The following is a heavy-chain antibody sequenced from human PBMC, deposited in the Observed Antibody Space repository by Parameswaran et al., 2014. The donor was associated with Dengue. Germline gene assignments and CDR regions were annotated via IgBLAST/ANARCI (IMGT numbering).Heavy chain of an antibody. D-gene: IGHD5-24*01. CDR2: IYSGGST. CDR3: ARDSVRRDGYKKGGYYFDY. J-gene: IGHJ4*02. V-gene: IGHV3-53*01. Sequence: VRQAPGKGLEWVSVIYSGGSTYYADSVKGRFTISRDNSKNTLYLQMNSLRAEDTAVYYCARDSVRRDGYKKGGYYFDYWGQGTLVTVSS.